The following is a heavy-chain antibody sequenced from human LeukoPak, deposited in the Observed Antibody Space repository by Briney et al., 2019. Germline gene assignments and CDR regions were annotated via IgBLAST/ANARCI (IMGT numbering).Heavy chain of an antibody. Sequence: PGGSLRLSCAASGFTFSSYSMNWVRQAPGKGLEWVSSISSSSSYIYYADSVKGRFTISRDNAKNSLYLQMNSLRAEDTAVYYCARDLGGWLLGYYYYGMDVWGQGTTVTVSS. CDR1: GFTFSSYS. CDR3: ARDLGGWLLGYYYYGMDV. CDR2: ISSSSSYI. D-gene: IGHD3-22*01. J-gene: IGHJ6*02. V-gene: IGHV3-21*01.